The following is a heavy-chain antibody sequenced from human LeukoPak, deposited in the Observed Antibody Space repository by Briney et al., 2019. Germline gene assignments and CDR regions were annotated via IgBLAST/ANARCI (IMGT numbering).Heavy chain of an antibody. CDR3: AGSGSYYLILFDY. CDR2: INHSGST. CDR1: GGSFSGYY. D-gene: IGHD1-26*01. J-gene: IGHJ4*02. V-gene: IGHV4-34*01. Sequence: SETLSLTCAVYGGSFSGYYWSWIRQPPGKGLEWIGEINHSGSTNYNPSLKSRVTISVDRSKNQFSLKLSSVTAADTAVYYCAGSGSYYLILFDYWGQGTLVTVSS.